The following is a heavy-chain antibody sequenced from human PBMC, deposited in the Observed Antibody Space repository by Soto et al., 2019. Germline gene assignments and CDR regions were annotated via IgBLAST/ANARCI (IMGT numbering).Heavy chain of an antibody. V-gene: IGHV4-59*11. CDR2: VHSRGDT. CDR1: GGSISGHY. CDR3: KRVLDPGYSDY. Sequence: SETLSLTCTVSGGSISGHYWSWIRQAPGKTLEWIGHVHSRGDTNYNPSLRSRLTVSADTSRNQFSLKLTSVTAADTAIYYCKRVLDPGYSDYWGQGTPVTVSS. J-gene: IGHJ4*02.